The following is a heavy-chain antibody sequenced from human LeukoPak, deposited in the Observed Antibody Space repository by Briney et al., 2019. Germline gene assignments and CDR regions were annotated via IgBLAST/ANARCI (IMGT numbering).Heavy chain of an antibody. J-gene: IGHJ4*02. CDR3: ATYDLWTTYYTFQY. CDR1: GFIFNNYA. D-gene: IGHD3-3*01. V-gene: IGHV3-23*01. Sequence: GGSMRLSCAASGFIFNNYAMSWVRQPPGKGLEWVSSISTTGSTTYYADSVRGRFTISRDNSQNTLSLQMDSLTAADTAVYSCATYDLWTTYYTFQYWGQGTLVSVS. CDR2: ISTTGSTT.